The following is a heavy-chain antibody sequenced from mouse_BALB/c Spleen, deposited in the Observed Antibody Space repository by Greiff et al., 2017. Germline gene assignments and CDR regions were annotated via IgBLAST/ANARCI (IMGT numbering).Heavy chain of an antibody. V-gene: IGHV1S135*01. CDR3: ARRGPYAMDY. J-gene: IGHJ4*01. CDR1: GYSFTGYN. CDR2: IDPYNGGT. Sequence: EVKLMESGPELGKPGASVKISCKASGYSFTGYNMYWVKQSHRKSLEWIGYIDPYNGGTSYNQKSKGKATLTVDKSSSTAYMHLNSLTSEDSAIYYCARRGPYAMDYWGQGTSVTVSS.